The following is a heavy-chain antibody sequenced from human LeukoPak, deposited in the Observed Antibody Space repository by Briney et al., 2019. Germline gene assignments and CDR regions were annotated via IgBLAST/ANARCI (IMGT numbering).Heavy chain of an antibody. D-gene: IGHD4-11*01. J-gene: IGHJ4*02. CDR1: GFTFSDAW. CDR2: INHSGST. CDR3: ARVSRLPL. Sequence: PGGSLRLSCAASGFTFSDAWMNWVRQPPGKGLEWIGEINHSGSTNYNPSLKSRVTISVDTSKNQFSLKLSSVTAADTAVYYCARVSRLPLWGQGTLVTVSS. V-gene: IGHV4-34*01.